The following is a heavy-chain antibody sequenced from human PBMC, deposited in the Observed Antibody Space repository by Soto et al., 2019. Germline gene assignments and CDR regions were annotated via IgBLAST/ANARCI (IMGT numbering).Heavy chain of an antibody. CDR3: ARDGSMVRGVIITDDYYGMDV. D-gene: IGHD3-10*01. CDR1: GFTFSSYW. CDR2: IKQDGSEK. Sequence: GGSLKLSCAASGFTFSSYWMSWVHQAPGKGLEWVANIKQDGSEKYYVDSVKGRFTISRDNAKNSLYLQMNSLRAEDTAVYYCARDGSMVRGVIITDDYYGMDVWGQGTTVTVSS. V-gene: IGHV3-7*05. J-gene: IGHJ6*02.